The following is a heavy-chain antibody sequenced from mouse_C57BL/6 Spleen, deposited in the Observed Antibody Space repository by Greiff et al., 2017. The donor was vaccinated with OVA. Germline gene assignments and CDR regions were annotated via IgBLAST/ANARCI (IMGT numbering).Heavy chain of an antibody. Sequence: DVKLVESGAELVRPGASVKLSCTASGFNIKDYYMHWVKQRPEQGLEWIGRIDPEDGDTEYAPKFQGKATMTADTSSNTAYLQLSSLTSEDTAVYYCTTYAGDGNYTFAYWGQGTLVTVSA. V-gene: IGHV14-1*01. J-gene: IGHJ3*01. CDR2: IDPEDGDT. CDR1: GFNIKDYY. CDR3: TTYAGDGNYTFAY. D-gene: IGHD2-1*01.